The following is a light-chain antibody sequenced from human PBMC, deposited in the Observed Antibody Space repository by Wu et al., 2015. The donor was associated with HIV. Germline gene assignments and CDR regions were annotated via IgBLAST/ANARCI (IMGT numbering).Light chain of an antibody. J-gene: IGKJ1*01. CDR3: QQSYSSPWT. CDR2: AAS. Sequence: DIQMTQSPSSLSASVGDRVTITCRASQSINNYLNWYQQKPGEAPKLLIYAASNLQSGAPSRFSGDLSETDFTLTISSLQLEDFATYYCQQSYSSPWTFGQGTKVEIK. V-gene: IGKV1-39*01. CDR1: QSINNY.